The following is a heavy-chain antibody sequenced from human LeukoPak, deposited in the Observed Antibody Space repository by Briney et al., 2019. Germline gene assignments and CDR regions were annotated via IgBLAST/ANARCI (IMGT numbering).Heavy chain of an antibody. D-gene: IGHD5-18*01. CDR3: ARDGYSYGLAFDY. CDR2: ISSGGSA. CDR1: GFSFSIFA. J-gene: IGHJ4*02. V-gene: IGHV3-23*01. Sequence: GGSLRLSCAASGFSFSIFAMNWVRQAPGKGLEWVSVISSGGSANYADSVKGRFTISRDNSKNTLYLQMNSLRAEDTAVYYCARDGYSYGLAFDYWGQGTLVTVSS.